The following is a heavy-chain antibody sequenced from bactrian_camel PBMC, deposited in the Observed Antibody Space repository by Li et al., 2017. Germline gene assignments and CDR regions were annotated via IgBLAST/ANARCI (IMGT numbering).Heavy chain of an antibody. D-gene: IGHD1*01. J-gene: IGHJ4*01. CDR1: GFTFSSYV. CDR2: LDGTGATT. CDR3: AAKSMWGRGGYCGQIRDPSEFRS. V-gene: IGHV3S40*01. Sequence: VQLVESGGGSVQAGGSLRLSCEASGFTFSSYVMSWVRQAPGKGHEWVARLDGTGATTYATSVEGRFTIAQDAAKDMLTLHMTSLQPEDTGMYYCAAKSMWGRGGYCGQIRDPSEFRSWGQGTQVTVS.